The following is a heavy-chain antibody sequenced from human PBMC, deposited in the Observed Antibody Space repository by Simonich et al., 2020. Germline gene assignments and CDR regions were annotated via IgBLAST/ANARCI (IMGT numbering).Heavy chain of an antibody. Sequence: EVQLVESGGGLVQPGGSLRLSCAAAGFTFSRSWMSWVRQAPGKGVEWVANIKQDGSEKYYVDTVKGRFTISRDNAKNSLYLQMNSLSAEDTDVYYCARDGLGTAYYYYMDVWGKGTTVTVSS. CDR2: IKQDGSEK. CDR3: ARDGLGTAYYYYMDV. D-gene: IGHD7-27*01. V-gene: IGHV3-7*01. J-gene: IGHJ6*03. CDR1: GFTFSRSW.